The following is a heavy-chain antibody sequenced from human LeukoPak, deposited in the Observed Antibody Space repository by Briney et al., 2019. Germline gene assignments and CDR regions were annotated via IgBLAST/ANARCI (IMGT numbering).Heavy chain of an antibody. Sequence: PGRSLRLPCAASGFTFDDYAMHWVWQAPGKGLEWVSGISWNSGSIGYADSVKGRFTISRDNAKNSLYLQMNSLRAEDMALYYCAKDFGPEGGIAAAATPFDYWGQGTLVTVSS. CDR3: AKDFGPEGGIAAAATPFDY. CDR2: ISWNSGSI. V-gene: IGHV3-9*03. CDR1: GFTFDDYA. J-gene: IGHJ4*02. D-gene: IGHD6-13*01.